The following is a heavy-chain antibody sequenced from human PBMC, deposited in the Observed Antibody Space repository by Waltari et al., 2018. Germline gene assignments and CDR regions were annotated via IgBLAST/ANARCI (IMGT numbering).Heavy chain of an antibody. CDR2: INHSGST. D-gene: IGHD1-26*01. J-gene: IGHJ3*02. CDR3: ARGDSGDYSGSYYAAFDI. Sequence: QVQLQQWGAGLLKPSETLSLTCAVYGGSFSGYYWSWIRQPPGKGLEWIGEINHSGSTNNNPSLKSRVTISVDTSKNQFSLKLSSVTAADTAVYYCARGDSGDYSGSYYAAFDIWGQGTMVTVSS. CDR1: GGSFSGYY. V-gene: IGHV4-34*01.